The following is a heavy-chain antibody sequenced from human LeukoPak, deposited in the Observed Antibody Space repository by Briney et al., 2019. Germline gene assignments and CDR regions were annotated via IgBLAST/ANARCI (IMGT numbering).Heavy chain of an antibody. V-gene: IGHV1-46*01. J-gene: IGHJ5*02. CDR2: INPSGGST. D-gene: IGHD6-25*01. Sequence: ASVKVSCKASGYTFTSYYMHWARQAPGQGLEWMGIINPSGGSTSYAQNFQGRVTMTRDTSTSTVYMELSSLRSEDTAVYYCARDGLAAATFHWFDPWGQGTLVTVSS. CDR3: ARDGLAAATFHWFDP. CDR1: GYTFTSYY.